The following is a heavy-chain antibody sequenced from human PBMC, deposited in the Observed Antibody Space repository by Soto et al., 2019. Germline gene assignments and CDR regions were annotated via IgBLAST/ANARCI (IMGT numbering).Heavy chain of an antibody. Sequence: ASVKVSCKASGYTFTSYAMHWVRQAPGQRLEWMGWINAGNGNTKYSQKFQGRVTITRDTSASTAYMELSSLRSEDTAVYYCARESTRELRFLEWLEYNWFAPWGQGTLVTVSS. V-gene: IGHV1-3*01. CDR3: ARESTRELRFLEWLEYNWFAP. D-gene: IGHD3-3*01. CDR2: INAGNGNT. J-gene: IGHJ5*02. CDR1: GYTFTSYA.